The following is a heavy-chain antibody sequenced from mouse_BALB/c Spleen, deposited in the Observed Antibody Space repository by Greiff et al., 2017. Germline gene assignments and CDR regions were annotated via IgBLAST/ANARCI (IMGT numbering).Heavy chain of an antibody. CDR1: GFTFSSFG. V-gene: IGHV5-17*02. D-gene: IGHD1-1*01. CDR3: ARGEGGYYYGTGAMDY. Sequence: EVQRVESGGGLVQPGGSRKLSCAASGFTFSSFGMHWVRQAPEKGLEWVAYISSGSSTIYYADTVKGRFTIPRDNPKNTLFLQMTSLRSEDTAMYYCARGEGGYYYGTGAMDYWGQGTSVTVSS. CDR2: ISSGSSTI. J-gene: IGHJ4*01.